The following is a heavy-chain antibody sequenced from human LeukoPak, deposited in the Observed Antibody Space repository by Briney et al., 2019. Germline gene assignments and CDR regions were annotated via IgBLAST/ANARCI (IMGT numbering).Heavy chain of an antibody. CDR1: GFTFSSCG. D-gene: IGHD6-19*01. CDR3: AKALTSGWYLDAFNI. J-gene: IGHJ3*02. Sequence: GGSLRLSCAASGFTFSSCGMHWIRQAPGKGLEWVAVISYDGSNKYYADSVKGRFTISRDNSKNTLFLEMNSLRAEDTAVYYCAKALTSGWYLDAFNIWGQGTMVTVSS. CDR2: ISYDGSNK. V-gene: IGHV3-30*18.